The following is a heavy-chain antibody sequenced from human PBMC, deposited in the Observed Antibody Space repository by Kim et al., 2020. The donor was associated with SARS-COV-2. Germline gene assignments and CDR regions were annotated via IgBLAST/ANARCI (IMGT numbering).Heavy chain of an antibody. V-gene: IGHV1-2*06. Sequence: ASVKVSCKASGYTFTGYYMHWVRQAPGQGLEWMGRINPNSGGTNYAQKFQGRVTMTRATSISTAYMELSRLRSDDTAVYYCARDRFYLVSSLKKGDIAVAGTPADAFDSWGQGTMVTVSS. CDR3: ARDRFYLVSSLKKGDIAVAGTPADAFDS. D-gene: IGHD6-19*01. CDR1: GYTFTGYY. J-gene: IGHJ3*02. CDR2: INPNSGGT.